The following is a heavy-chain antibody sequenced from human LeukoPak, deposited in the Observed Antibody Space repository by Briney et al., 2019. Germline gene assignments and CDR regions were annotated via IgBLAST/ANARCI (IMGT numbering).Heavy chain of an antibody. D-gene: IGHD3-10*01. V-gene: IGHV3-23*01. Sequence: GGSLRLSCAASGFTFNSYAMTWARQAPGRGLEWVSTVSGSAGSTYYADSVKGRFTISRDNSKNTLYLQMNSLRAEDTTVYYCAKRRGLTQPIDYWGQGTLVTVSS. CDR2: VSGSAGST. J-gene: IGHJ4*02. CDR3: AKRRGLTQPIDY. CDR1: GFTFNSYA.